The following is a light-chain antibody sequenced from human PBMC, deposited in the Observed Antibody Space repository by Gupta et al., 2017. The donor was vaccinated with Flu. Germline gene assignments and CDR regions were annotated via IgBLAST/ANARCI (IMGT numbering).Light chain of an antibody. CDR2: DAS. CDR1: QDISNY. V-gene: IGKV1-33*01. J-gene: IGKJ4*01. Sequence: DNQMTQSTSSLSASVGDRVTITCQASQDISNYLNWYQQKPGKAPKLLIYDASNLETGVPSRFSGSGSGTDFTFTISSLQPEDIATYYCQQYDNLPLTFGGGTKVEIK. CDR3: QQYDNLPLT.